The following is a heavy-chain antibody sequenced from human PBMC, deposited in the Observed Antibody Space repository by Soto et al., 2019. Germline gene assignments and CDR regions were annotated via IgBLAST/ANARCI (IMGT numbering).Heavy chain of an antibody. CDR2: IIPIFGTA. J-gene: IGHJ6*02. V-gene: IGHV1-69*01. D-gene: IGHD6-13*01. Sequence: QVQLVQSGAEVKKPGSSVKVSCKASGGTFSSYAISWVRQAPGQGLEWMGGIIPIFGTANYAQKFQGRVTITADESTSTAYMEPSSLKCEDTDVYYCARSPLSNRSSWFLRDYYYSMDVWGQGTTVTVSS. CDR3: ARSPLSNRSSWFLRDYYYSMDV. CDR1: GGTFSSYA.